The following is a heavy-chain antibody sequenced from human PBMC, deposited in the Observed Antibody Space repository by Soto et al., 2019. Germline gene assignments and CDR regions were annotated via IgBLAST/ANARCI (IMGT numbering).Heavy chain of an antibody. CDR3: ATSYSRQLGYYYGMDV. J-gene: IGHJ6*02. V-gene: IGHV3-30-3*01. CDR2: ISYDGSNK. D-gene: IGHD6-13*01. Sequence: QVQLVESGGGVVQPGRSLRLSCAASGFTFSSYAMHWVRQAPGKGLEWVAVISYDGSNKYYADSVKGRFTISRDNSMNTLYLQMNSLRAEDTAVYYCATSYSRQLGYYYGMDVWGQGTTVTVSS. CDR1: GFTFSSYA.